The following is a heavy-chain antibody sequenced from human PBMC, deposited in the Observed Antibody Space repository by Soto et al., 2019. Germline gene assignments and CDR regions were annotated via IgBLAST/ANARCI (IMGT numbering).Heavy chain of an antibody. D-gene: IGHD3-16*01. Sequence: GGSLRLSCAASGFVFSDFQFNWVRQAPGGGLEWLSSVTGTSAFTEYAESIEGRFTISRDNPNKLLFLHMDNLRPEDTAVYYCARDNLAFQGAFDLWGQGTLVTVSS. CDR3: ARDNLAFQGAFDL. J-gene: IGHJ4*02. CDR2: VTGTSAFT. V-gene: IGHV3-21*01. CDR1: GFVFSDFQ.